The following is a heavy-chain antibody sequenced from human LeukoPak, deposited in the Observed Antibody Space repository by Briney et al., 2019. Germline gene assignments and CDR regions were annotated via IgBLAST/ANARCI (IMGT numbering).Heavy chain of an antibody. CDR2: VETTGIT. D-gene: IGHD4-11*01. V-gene: IGHV4-4*07. CDR1: GGAISDFY. CDR3: ARLHPGDD. J-gene: IGHJ4*02. Sequence: SETLSLTCTVSGGAISDFYWSWTRQPAGKGLEWIGRVETTGITNYNPSLKSRVTIAVDTSKNQFSLMLTSVTAADTAVYYCARLHPGDDWGQGTQVTVS.